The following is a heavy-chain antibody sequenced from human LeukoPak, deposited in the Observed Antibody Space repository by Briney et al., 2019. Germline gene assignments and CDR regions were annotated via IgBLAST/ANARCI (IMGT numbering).Heavy chain of an antibody. D-gene: IGHD3-16*02. CDR3: ARASYLRGLAWDY. V-gene: IGHV3-21*01. J-gene: IGHJ4*02. Sequence: GGSLRLSCAAPGFTFSSYSMNWVRQAPGKGLEWVSSISSSSSYIYYADSVKGRFTISRDNARNSLYLQMNSLRDEDTAVYYCARASYLRGLAWDYWGQGTLVTVSS. CDR2: ISSSSSYI. CDR1: GFTFSSYS.